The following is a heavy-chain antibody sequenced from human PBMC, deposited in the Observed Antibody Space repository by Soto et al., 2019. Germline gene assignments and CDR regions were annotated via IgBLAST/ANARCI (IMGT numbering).Heavy chain of an antibody. J-gene: IGHJ4*02. D-gene: IGHD6-13*01. CDR2: IYYTGTT. V-gene: IGHV4-59*08. CDR1: GDSISSYY. Sequence: QVQLQESGPGLVKPSETLSLTCTVSGDSISSYYWSWIRQPPGMPLEWIGYIYYTGTTNYNPSLKSRVTISIDTSKKQFSLKLSSVTAADTAVYYCARRGSSWSNPFDYWGPGTLVTVSS. CDR3: ARRGSSWSNPFDY.